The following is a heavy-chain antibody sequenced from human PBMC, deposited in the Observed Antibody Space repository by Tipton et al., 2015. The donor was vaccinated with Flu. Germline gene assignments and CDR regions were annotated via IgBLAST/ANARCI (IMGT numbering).Heavy chain of an antibody. CDR3: ARGAGATPFDY. Sequence: TLSLTCTVSGGSISSYYWSWIRQPPGKGLEWIGYIYYSGSTNYNPSLKSRVTISVDTSKNQFSLKLSSVTAADTAVYYCARGAGATPFDYWGQGTLVTVSS. CDR2: IYYSGST. V-gene: IGHV4-59*08. CDR1: GGSISSYY. D-gene: IGHD1-26*01. J-gene: IGHJ4*02.